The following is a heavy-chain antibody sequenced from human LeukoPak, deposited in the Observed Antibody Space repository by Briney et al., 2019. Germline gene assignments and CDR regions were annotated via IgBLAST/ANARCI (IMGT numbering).Heavy chain of an antibody. CDR3: ARDQGGGTSY. CDR2: ISSSGSTI. V-gene: IGHV3-48*03. Sequence: PGGSLRLSCAASGFTFSSYEMNWVRQAPGKGLEWVSYISSSGSTIYYADSVKGRFTISRDNAKNSLYLQMNSLRAEDTAIYYCARDQGGGTSYWGQGTLVTVSS. CDR1: GFTFSSYE. D-gene: IGHD2-15*01. J-gene: IGHJ4*02.